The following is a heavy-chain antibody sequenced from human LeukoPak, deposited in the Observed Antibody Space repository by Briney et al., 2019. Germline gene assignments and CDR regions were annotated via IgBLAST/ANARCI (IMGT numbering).Heavy chain of an antibody. V-gene: IGHV3-23*01. J-gene: IGHJ4*02. CDR3: AKAHLDYYDSSGYDY. D-gene: IGHD3-22*01. Sequence: PGGSLRLSCTASGFTFSSYAMSWVRQAPGKGLEWVSAISGSGGSTYYADSVKGRFTISRDNSKNTLYLQMNSLRAEDTAVYYCAKAHLDYYDSSGYDYWGQGTLVTVSS. CDR1: GFTFSSYA. CDR2: ISGSGGST.